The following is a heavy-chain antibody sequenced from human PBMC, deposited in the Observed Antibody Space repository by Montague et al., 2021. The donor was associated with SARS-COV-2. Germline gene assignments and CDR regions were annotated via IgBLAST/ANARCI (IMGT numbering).Heavy chain of an antibody. J-gene: IGHJ6*02. CDR2: IYYRGST. V-gene: IGHV4-31*03. CDR3: ATESLGYCSSTSCYGPHYGMDV. CDR1: GGSISSGGYY. Sequence: TLSLTCTVSGGSISSGGYYWSWIRQHPGKGLEWIGYIYYRGSTYYNPSLKSRVTISVDTSKNQFSLKLSSVTAADTAVYYCATESLGYCSSTSCYGPHYGMDVWGQGTTVTVSS. D-gene: IGHD2-2*01.